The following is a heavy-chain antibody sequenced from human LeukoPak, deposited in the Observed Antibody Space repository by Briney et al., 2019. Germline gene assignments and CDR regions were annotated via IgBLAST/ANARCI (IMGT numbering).Heavy chain of an antibody. J-gene: IGHJ4*02. CDR2: INHSGSA. D-gene: IGHD2-15*01. V-gene: IGHV4-39*07. CDR1: GGSISSSSYY. Sequence: PSETLSLTCTVSGGSISSSSYYWSWIRQPPGKGLEWIGEINHSGSANYNPSLKSRVTISVDTSKNQFSLKLSSVTAADTGVYYCARSGMGLPLDYWGQGTLVTVSS. CDR3: ARSGMGLPLDY.